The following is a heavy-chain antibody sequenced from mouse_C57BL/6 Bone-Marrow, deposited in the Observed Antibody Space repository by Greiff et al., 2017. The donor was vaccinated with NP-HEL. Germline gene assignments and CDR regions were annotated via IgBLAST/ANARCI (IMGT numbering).Heavy chain of an antibody. J-gene: IGHJ4*01. CDR3: ARGSRLTAQATFYAMDD. V-gene: IGHV2-6*03. Sequence: VQVVESGPGLVAPSQSLSITCTVSGFSLTSYGVHWVRQPPGKGLEWLVVIWSDGSTTYNSALKSRLSISKDNSKSQVFLKMNSLQTDDTAMYYCARGSRLTAQATFYAMDDWGQGTSVTVSS. CDR2: IWSDGST. D-gene: IGHD3-2*02. CDR1: GFSLTSYG.